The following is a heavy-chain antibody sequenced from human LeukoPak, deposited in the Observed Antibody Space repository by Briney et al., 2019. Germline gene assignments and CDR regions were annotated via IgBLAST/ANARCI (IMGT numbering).Heavy chain of an antibody. CDR1: GVTFSSYV. Sequence: NPGGPLRLSCEASGVTFSSYVMSWVRQAPGKGPEWVSGISGSGGGTYYADFVKGRFAISRDNSKNTLYLQMNSLRAEDSAVYYCVQEGPRGLAFDVWGQGTKVTVSS. J-gene: IGHJ3*01. CDR3: VQEGPRGLAFDV. V-gene: IGHV3-23*01. CDR2: ISGSGGGT.